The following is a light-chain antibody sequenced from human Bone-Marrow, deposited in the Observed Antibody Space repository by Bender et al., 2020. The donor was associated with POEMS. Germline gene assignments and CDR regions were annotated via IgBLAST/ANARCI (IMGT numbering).Light chain of an antibody. V-gene: IGLV2-14*03. CDR3: SSYTSSSTWV. CDR2: DVS. J-gene: IGLJ3*02. CDR1: SSDVGGYNY. Sequence: QSALTQPASVSGSPGQSITISCTGTSSDVGGYNYVSWYQQHPGRAPKLMLYDVSVRPSGVSNRFSGSKSGSTASLTISGLQAEDEADYYCSSYTSSSTWVFGGGTKLTVL.